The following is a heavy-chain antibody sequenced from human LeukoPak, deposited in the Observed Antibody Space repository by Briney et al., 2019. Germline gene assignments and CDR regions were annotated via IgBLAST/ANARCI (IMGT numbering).Heavy chain of an antibody. J-gene: IGHJ3*02. CDR1: GYTFTGYY. CDR2: MNPNSGNT. V-gene: IGHV1-8*03. D-gene: IGHD3-3*01. Sequence: ASVKVSCKASGYTFTGYYMHWVRQAPGQGLEWMGWMNPNSGNTGYAQKFQGRVTITRNTSISTAYMELSSLRSEDTAVYYCARGSWIGFAIWGQGTMVTVSS. CDR3: ARGSWIGFAI.